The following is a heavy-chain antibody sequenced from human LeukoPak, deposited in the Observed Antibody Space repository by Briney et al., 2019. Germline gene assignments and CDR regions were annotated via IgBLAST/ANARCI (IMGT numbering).Heavy chain of an antibody. D-gene: IGHD1-14*01. CDR1: GFSFSTYW. J-gene: IGHJ4*02. V-gene: IGHV3-7*01. Sequence: GGSLRLSCAATGFSFSTYWMAWVRQAPGKGLEWVANIKGDESARHQADSVKGRFTISRDNAQRSVYLQMSRLRGEDTGVYYCARDVGRSLDYWGQGTLVPVSS. CDR2: IKGDESAR. CDR3: ARDVGRSLDY.